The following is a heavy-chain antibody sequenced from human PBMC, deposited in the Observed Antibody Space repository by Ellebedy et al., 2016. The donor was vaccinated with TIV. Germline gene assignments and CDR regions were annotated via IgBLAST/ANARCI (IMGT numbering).Heavy chain of an antibody. J-gene: IGHJ4*02. Sequence: SETLFLTXSVSGGSVSSAGFQWSWIRHPPGKGLEWIGLKYTSGTSTYDPSLNSRATISVDTSKNQFSLRLTSLTAADTAVYFCARITGLGGDFDSWGQGTRVTVSS. CDR1: GGSVSSAGFQ. D-gene: IGHD3-16*01. V-gene: IGHV4-61*08. CDR2: KYTSGTS. CDR3: ARITGLGGDFDS.